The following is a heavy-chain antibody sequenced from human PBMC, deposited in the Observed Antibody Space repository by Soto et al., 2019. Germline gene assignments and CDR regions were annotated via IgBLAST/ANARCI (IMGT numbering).Heavy chain of an antibody. CDR1: GYTFTSYA. CDR2: INAGNGNT. V-gene: IGHV1-3*01. J-gene: IGHJ4*02. Sequence: GASVKVSCKASGYTFTSYAMHWVRQAPGQRLEWMGWINAGNGNTKYSQKFQGRVTITRDTSASTAYMELSSLRSEDTAVYYCARDQIVATISFSGTAPDYWGQGTLVTVSS. D-gene: IGHD6-13*01. CDR3: ARDQIVATISFSGTAPDY.